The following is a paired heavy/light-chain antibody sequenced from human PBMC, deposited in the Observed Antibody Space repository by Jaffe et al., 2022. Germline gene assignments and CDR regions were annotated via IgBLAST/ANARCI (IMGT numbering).Heavy chain of an antibody. Sequence: EVQLVESGGGLVQPGGSLRLSCAASGFTFSTYWMHWVRQAPGKGLVWVSRINSDGSRTNYADSVKGRFTISRDNAKNTLYLQMNSLRAEDTAVFYCARDHRYSSSWFTYYVDYWGQGTVVTVSS. J-gene: IGHJ4*02. CDR1: GFTFSTYW. CDR3: ARDHRYSSSWFTYYVDY. D-gene: IGHD6-13*01. CDR2: INSDGSRT. V-gene: IGHV3-74*01.
Light chain of an antibody. CDR1: NIGSKS. CDR2: EDS. V-gene: IGLV3-21*02. J-gene: IGLJ2*01. Sequence: SYVLTQPPSVSVAPGQTARITCGGNNIGSKSVHWYQQKPGQAPVLVVYEDSDRPSGIPERISGSNSGNTATLTISRVEAGDEADYYCQVWDSSSDHVVFGGGTKLTVL. CDR3: QVWDSSSDHVV.